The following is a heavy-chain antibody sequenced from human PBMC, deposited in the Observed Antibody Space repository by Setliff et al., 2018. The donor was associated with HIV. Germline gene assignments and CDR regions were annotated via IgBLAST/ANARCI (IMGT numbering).Heavy chain of an antibody. D-gene: IGHD3-3*01. CDR2: IYFTGSA. Sequence: PSETLSLTCTVSGGSISSYFWSWIRQPPGKGLEWLGTIYFTGSAYYNPSLKSRVTISVDTSKNQFSLKLSSVTAADTAVYYCARIFGDQGYYYGMDVWGQGTTVTVSS. J-gene: IGHJ6*02. V-gene: IGHV4-59*04. CDR1: GGSISSYF. CDR3: ARIFGDQGYYYGMDV.